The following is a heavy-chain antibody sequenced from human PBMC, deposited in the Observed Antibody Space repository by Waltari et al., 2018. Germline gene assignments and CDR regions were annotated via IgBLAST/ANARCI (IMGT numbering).Heavy chain of an antibody. V-gene: IGHV3-21*01. Sequence: EVQLVESGGGLVKPGGSLRLSCAASGFTVSSYNMNWVRQAPGKGLEWVSSISSSSRYIYYADSVKGRFTISRDNAKNSLYLQMNSLRAEDTAVYYCARETDYYYGMDVWGQGTTVTVSS. CDR3: ARETDYYYGMDV. CDR2: ISSSSRYI. CDR1: GFTVSSYN. D-gene: IGHD1-1*01. J-gene: IGHJ6*02.